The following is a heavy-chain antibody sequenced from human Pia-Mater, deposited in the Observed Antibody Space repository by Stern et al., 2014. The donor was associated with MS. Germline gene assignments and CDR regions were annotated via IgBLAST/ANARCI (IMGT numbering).Heavy chain of an antibody. CDR2: IYYTGRT. J-gene: IGHJ4*02. CDR1: GGSVSSSTYY. V-gene: IGHV4-39*01. CDR3: ARQGSFDFWSG. D-gene: IGHD3-3*01. Sequence: QLQLQESGPGLVKPSETLSLTCTVSGGSVSSSTYYWGWIRQPPGKNLEWIGSIYYTGRTYYNPSLTSRPTISIDASKTQFSLKLTSVTAADTAVYYCARQGSFDFWSGWGQGTLVTVSS.